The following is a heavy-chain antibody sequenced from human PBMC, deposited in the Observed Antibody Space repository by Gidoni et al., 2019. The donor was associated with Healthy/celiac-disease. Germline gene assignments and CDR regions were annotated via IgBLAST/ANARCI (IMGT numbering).Heavy chain of an antibody. D-gene: IGHD4-17*01. Sequence: EVQLVESGGGLVQPGGSLRLSCAASGFTFSSYWLRWVRQAPGKGLEWVANIKQDGSEKYYVDSVKGRFTISRDNAKNSLYLQMNSLRAEDTAVYYCARAPDYGDYFDPWGQGTLVTVSS. J-gene: IGHJ5*02. CDR3: ARAPDYGDYFDP. CDR2: IKQDGSEK. V-gene: IGHV3-7*04. CDR1: GFTFSSYW.